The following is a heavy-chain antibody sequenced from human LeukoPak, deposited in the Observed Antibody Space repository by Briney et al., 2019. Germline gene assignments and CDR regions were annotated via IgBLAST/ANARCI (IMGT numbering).Heavy chain of an antibody. CDR1: GFTFSSYA. CDR3: ARGAVAGRFDY. J-gene: IGHJ4*02. V-gene: IGHV3-30*14. CDR2: ISYDGSNK. D-gene: IGHD6-19*01. Sequence: GGSLRLSCAASGFTFSSYAMHWVRQAPGKGLEWVAVISYDGSNKYYADSVKGRFTISRDNSENTLYLQMNSLRAEDTAVYYCARGAVAGRFDYWGQGTLVTVSS.